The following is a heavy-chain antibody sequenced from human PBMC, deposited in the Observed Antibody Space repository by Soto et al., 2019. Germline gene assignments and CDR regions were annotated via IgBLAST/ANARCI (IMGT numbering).Heavy chain of an antibody. CDR3: ARSFTGRCSGGSCYGFGRWFDP. J-gene: IGHJ5*02. Sequence: SETLSLTCTVSGGSISSSSYYWGWIRQPPGKGLEWILSIYYSGSTYYNPSLKIRVTISVDTSKNQFSLKLSSVTAADTAVYCCARSFTGRCSGGSCYGFGRWFDPWGQGTLVTVSS. V-gene: IGHV4-39*01. CDR2: IYYSGST. D-gene: IGHD2-15*01. CDR1: GGSISSSSYY.